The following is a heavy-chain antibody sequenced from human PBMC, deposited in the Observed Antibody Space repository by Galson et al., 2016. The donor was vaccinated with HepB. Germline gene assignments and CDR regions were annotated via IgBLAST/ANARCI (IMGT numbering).Heavy chain of an antibody. V-gene: IGHV3-74*01. CDR3: AKDFGGPVDY. J-gene: IGHJ4*02. CDR2: INENGNVI. Sequence: SLRLSCATSGFTFSNYWMHCVRQAPGKGLVWVSRINENGNVINYADSVKGRFTIYRDNAKNTLYLQMNSLRAEDTGLYYCAKDFGGPVDYWGQGTLVTVSS. D-gene: IGHD3-16*01. CDR1: GFTFSNYW.